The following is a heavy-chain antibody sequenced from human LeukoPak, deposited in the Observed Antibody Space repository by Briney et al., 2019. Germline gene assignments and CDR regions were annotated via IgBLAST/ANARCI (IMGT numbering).Heavy chain of an antibody. CDR1: GYTFTSYD. Sequence: ASVKVSCKASGYTFTSYDINWVRQATGQGLAWMGWMNPNSGNTGYAQKFQGRVTMTRNTSISTAYMELSSLRSEDTAVYYCARVPCGYSSSWYRSPLFYYYYYYMDVWGKGTTVTVSS. D-gene: IGHD6-13*01. V-gene: IGHV1-8*01. CDR2: MNPNSGNT. CDR3: ARVPCGYSSSWYRSPLFYYYYYYMDV. J-gene: IGHJ6*03.